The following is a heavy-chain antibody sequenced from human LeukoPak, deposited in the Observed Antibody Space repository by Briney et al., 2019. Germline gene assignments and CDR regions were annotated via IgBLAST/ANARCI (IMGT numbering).Heavy chain of an antibody. CDR3: AKDRPPGGSPLMDY. CDR2: ISDSGGYS. V-gene: IGHV3-23*01. CDR1: GFTFSNYA. Sequence: GGSMRLSCAASGFTFSNYAMSWVRQAPGKGLEWVSVISDSGGYSFYADSVKGRFTISRDNSKNTVFLQMNSLRAEDTAVYYCAKDRPPGGSPLMDYWGQGTLVTVSS. D-gene: IGHD1-26*01. J-gene: IGHJ4*02.